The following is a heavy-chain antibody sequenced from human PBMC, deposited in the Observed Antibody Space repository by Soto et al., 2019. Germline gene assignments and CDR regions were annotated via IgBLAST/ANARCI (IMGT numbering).Heavy chain of an antibody. D-gene: IGHD5-18*01. CDR1: GYTFTSYA. Sequence: QVQLVQSGAEVKKPGASVKVSCKASGYTFTSYAMHWVRQAPGQRLEWMGWTNAGNGNTKYSQKFQGRVTITRDTSASTAYMELSSLRSEDTAVYYCARGLNGYSHYFDYWGQGTLVTVSS. J-gene: IGHJ4*02. CDR2: TNAGNGNT. V-gene: IGHV1-3*01. CDR3: ARGLNGYSHYFDY.